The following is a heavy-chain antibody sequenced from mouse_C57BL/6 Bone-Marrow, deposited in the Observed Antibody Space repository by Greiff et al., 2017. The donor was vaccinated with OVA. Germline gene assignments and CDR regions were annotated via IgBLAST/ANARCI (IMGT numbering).Heavy chain of an antibody. J-gene: IGHJ1*03. CDR3: AREEITGDSYWYLEG. V-gene: IGHV1-18*01. D-gene: IGHD1-3*01. CDR2: INPNNGGT. CDR1: GYTFTDYN. Sequence: VQLQQSGPELVKPGASVKMPCKASGYTFTDYNMDWVKQSHGKSLEWIGDINPNNGGTIYNQKFKGKATLTVDKSSSTAYMELRSLTSEDPAVYYCAREEITGDSYWYLEGWGIGTTVTVSA.